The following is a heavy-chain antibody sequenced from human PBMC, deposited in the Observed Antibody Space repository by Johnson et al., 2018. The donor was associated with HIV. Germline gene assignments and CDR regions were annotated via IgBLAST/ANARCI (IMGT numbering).Heavy chain of an antibody. Sequence: QMLLVESGGGVVQPGTSLRLSCAASGFTFSDYYMSWIRQAPGKGLEWISYISGGGSAIYYADSVRGRFTISRDNAKNSLYLQMNSLRAEDTAVYYCARDRVGATAFDVWGQGTLVTVSS. CDR1: GFTFSDYY. J-gene: IGHJ3*01. CDR2: ISGGGSAI. V-gene: IGHV3-11*04. D-gene: IGHD1-26*01. CDR3: ARDRVGATAFDV.